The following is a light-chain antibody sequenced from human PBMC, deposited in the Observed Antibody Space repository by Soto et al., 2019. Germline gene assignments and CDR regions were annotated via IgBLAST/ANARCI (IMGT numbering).Light chain of an antibody. CDR1: QSVSSS. CDR3: QQPSNWPLS. CDR2: DAS. Sequence: EIVLTQSPVTLSLSPGERATLSCRASQSVSSSLAWYQQKPGQAPRLLIYDASNRATGIPARFSGSGSETDFNLTVSSIEPEDFEVYYCQQPSNWPLSFGGGTKVEIK. J-gene: IGKJ4*01. V-gene: IGKV3-11*01.